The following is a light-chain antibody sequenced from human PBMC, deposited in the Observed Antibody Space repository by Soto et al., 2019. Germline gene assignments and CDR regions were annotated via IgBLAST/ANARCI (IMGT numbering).Light chain of an antibody. CDR2: GAA. J-gene: IGKJ2*01. V-gene: IGKV3-20*01. CDR1: QGITSNY. Sequence: EIVLTQSPGTLSLSPGEGVTLSCRASQGITSNYFAWSQQKPGQAPRLLFYGAATRAIDIPDRFTGSGSGTDFTLTISRLEPEDFAVYYCQQYGRPPYTFGQGTKLEIK. CDR3: QQYGRPPYT.